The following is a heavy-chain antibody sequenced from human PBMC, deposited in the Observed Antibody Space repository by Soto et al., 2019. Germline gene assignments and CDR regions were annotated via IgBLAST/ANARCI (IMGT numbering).Heavy chain of an antibody. CDR1: GFAFNNCG. D-gene: IGHD2-2*01. Sequence: GGSLRLSCTVSGFAFNNCGINWVRQAPGKGLEWVSSISKSDYTYYSDSVKGRFTISRDNAKNSVSLQMNTLRVEDTAVYYCAREDSIIIPAVSDFWGQGTLVTVSS. CDR3: AREDSIIIPAVSDF. J-gene: IGHJ4*02. V-gene: IGHV3-21*01. CDR2: ISKSDYT.